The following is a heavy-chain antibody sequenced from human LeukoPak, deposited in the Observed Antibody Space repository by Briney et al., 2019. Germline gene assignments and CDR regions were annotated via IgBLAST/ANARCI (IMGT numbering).Heavy chain of an antibody. D-gene: IGHD3-3*01. CDR3: AKDGYDFWSAYQIDL. CDR2: IDGGGDST. V-gene: IGHV3-23*01. CDR1: GITFSSYA. Sequence: PGGSLRLSCAASGITFSSYAMSWVRQAPGKGLEWVSAIDGGGDSTYYADSVKGRFTISRDNSKSTLYLQMNTLRAEDSALYYCAKDGYDFWSAYQIDLWGQGTLVTVSS. J-gene: IGHJ5*02.